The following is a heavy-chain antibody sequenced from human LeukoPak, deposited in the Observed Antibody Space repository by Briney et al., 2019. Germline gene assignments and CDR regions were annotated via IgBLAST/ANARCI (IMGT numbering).Heavy chain of an antibody. J-gene: IGHJ5*02. CDR3: ARDDCSSISCYHNWFDP. D-gene: IGHD2-2*01. Sequence: GGSLRLSCAASGFTLSSYWMSWVRQAPGKGREWVANIKQDGSEKYYVDSVKGRFTISRDNAKNSLYLQMNSLRAEDTAVYYCARDDCSSISCYHNWFDPWGQGTLVTVSS. CDR1: GFTLSSYW. V-gene: IGHV3-7*01. CDR2: IKQDGSEK.